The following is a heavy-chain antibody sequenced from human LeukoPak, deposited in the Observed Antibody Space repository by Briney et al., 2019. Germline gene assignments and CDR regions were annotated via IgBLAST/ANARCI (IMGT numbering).Heavy chain of an antibody. CDR2: IIPIFGTA. V-gene: IGHV1-69*06. CDR1: GYTFTSYD. J-gene: IGHJ5*02. CDR3: ASRVRTGWFDP. Sequence: GASVKVSCKASGYTFTSYDINWVRQATGQGLEWMGGIIPIFGTANYAQKFQGRVTITADKSTSTAYMELSSLRSEDTAVYYCASRVRTGWFDPWGQGTLVTVSS.